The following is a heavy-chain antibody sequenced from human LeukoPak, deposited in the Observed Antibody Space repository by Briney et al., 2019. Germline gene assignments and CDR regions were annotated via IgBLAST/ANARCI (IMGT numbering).Heavy chain of an antibody. D-gene: IGHD1-1*01. CDR2: ISSDENNK. V-gene: IGHV3-30-3*01. J-gene: IGHJ4*02. CDR3: ASRSTTLDN. Sequence: GTSLRLSCAASGFTFSSYAMHWVRQAPGKGLEWVAVISSDENNKFYADSVKGRFTISRDSFKNTLYLQMNSLRSDDTAVYYCASRSTTLDNWGQGTLVTVSS. CDR1: GFTFSSYA.